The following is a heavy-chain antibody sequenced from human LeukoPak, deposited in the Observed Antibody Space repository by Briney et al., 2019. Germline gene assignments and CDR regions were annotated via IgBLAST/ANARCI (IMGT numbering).Heavy chain of an antibody. CDR2: MNPNSGNT. CDR1: GYTFTSYG. D-gene: IGHD2-15*01. CDR3: AREGCSGGSCKYGMDV. V-gene: IGHV1-8*02. Sequence: ASVKVSCKASGYTFTSYGISWVRQATGQGLEWMGWMNPNSGNTGYAQKFQGRVTMTRNTSISTAYMELSSLRSEDTAVYYCAREGCSGGSCKYGMDVWGQGTTVTVSS. J-gene: IGHJ6*02.